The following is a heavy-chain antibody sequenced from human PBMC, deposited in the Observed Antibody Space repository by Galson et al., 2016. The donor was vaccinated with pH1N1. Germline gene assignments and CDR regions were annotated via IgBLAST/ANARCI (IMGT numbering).Heavy chain of an antibody. D-gene: IGHD3-16*01. J-gene: IGHJ4*02. CDR2: IYYGGRT. CDR3: ARSRVWGLSDS. V-gene: IGHV4-30-4*08. CDR1: GGSVKNADSW. Sequence: LSLTCTVSGGSVKNADSWWSWIRQPPGKGLEWIGYIYYGGRTFYNPSLNSRFTISVDASKNQFSLRVDSVTATDTAVYYCARSRVWGLSDSWGQGTLVTVSS.